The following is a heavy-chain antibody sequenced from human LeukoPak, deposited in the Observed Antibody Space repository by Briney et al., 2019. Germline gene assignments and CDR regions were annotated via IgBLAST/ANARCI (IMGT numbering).Heavy chain of an antibody. V-gene: IGHV3-74*01. D-gene: IGHD3-10*01. J-gene: IGHJ4*02. CDR1: GFTFSSYW. CDR3: ARRIRVRETFDY. CDR2: IKSDGSTT. Sequence: PGGSLRLSCAASGFTFSSYWMHWVRQAPGKGLVWVSRIKSDGSTTTYADSVKGRFTISRDNAKNTLYLQMNSLRAEDTAVYYCARRIRVRETFDYWGQGTLVTVSS.